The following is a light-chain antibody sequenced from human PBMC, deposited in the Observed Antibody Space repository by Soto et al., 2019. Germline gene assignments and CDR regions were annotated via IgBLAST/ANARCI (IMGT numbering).Light chain of an antibody. V-gene: IGKV3-15*01. CDR3: QQYNNWPST. CDR1: QSISSN. Sequence: EIVMTQSPATLSVSPGERATLSCRASQSISSNLAWYQQKPGQAPRLLIYGSSTRATGIPARFSGSGSGTEFTLTSNSLQSEDFAVYYCQQYNNWPSTFGQGTKVEMK. J-gene: IGKJ1*01. CDR2: GSS.